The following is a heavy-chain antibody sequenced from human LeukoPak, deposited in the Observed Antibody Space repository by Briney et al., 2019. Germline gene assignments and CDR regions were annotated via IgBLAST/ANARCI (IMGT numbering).Heavy chain of an antibody. Sequence: SETLSLTCAVYGVSFSGYYWSWLRQPPGKGLEWIGEINHSGSTNYNPSLKSRVTISVDTSKNQFSLKLSSVTAADTAVYYCARERRYSSSWSSFDPWGQGTLVAVSS. CDR3: ARERRYSSSWSSFDP. CDR2: INHSGST. J-gene: IGHJ5*02. CDR1: GVSFSGYY. D-gene: IGHD6-13*01. V-gene: IGHV4-34*01.